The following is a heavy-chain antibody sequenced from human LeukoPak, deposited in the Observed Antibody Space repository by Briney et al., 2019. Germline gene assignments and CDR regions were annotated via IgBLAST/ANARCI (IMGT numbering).Heavy chain of an antibody. D-gene: IGHD7-27*01. J-gene: IGHJ4*02. Sequence: EASVKVSCKASGYTFTSYYMHWLRQAPGQGLEWMAWIHPKTGVTNYAERFQGRLSLTRDTSISTLYMELNSLTSDDTAVYYCARDHNWGPDYWGQGTLVSVSS. CDR2: IHPKTGVT. V-gene: IGHV1-2*02. CDR3: ARDHNWGPDY. CDR1: GYTFTSYY.